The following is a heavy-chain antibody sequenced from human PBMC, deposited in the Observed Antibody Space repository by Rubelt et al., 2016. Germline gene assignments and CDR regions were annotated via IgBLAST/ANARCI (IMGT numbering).Heavy chain of an antibody. D-gene: IGHD4-17*01. CDR2: ISASGGAT. CDR3: ARDFLLRSYGDFAPVVS. V-gene: IGHV3-23*01. Sequence: GKGLEWVSGISASGGATYYADSVKGRFTISRDNSKNTLYLQMNSLRAEDTAVYYCARDFLLRSYGDFAPVVSWGQGTLVTVSS. J-gene: IGHJ5*02.